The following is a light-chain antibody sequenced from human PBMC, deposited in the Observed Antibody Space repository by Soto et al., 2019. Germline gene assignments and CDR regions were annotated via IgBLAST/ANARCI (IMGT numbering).Light chain of an antibody. V-gene: IGKV4-1*01. CDR3: QPHYSTPPFT. Sequence: IVMTQSPDSLAVSLGERATINCKSSQSVLYSSDKKNYLRWCQKLLILWASTRESGVPDRFSGSGSATDFTLTISSLQAEDVAVYHCQPHYSTPPFTLGPGTKVDIK. CDR1: QSVLYSSDKKNY. J-gene: IGKJ3*01. CDR2: WAS.